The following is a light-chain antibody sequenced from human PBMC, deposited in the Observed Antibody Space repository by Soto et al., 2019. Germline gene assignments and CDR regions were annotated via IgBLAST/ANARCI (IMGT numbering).Light chain of an antibody. J-gene: IGLJ3*02. CDR2: EVN. CDR1: SSDVGNYNS. CDR3: SSYTGGSSLV. Sequence: QSALTQPASVSGSPGQSITISCTGTSSDVGNYNSVSWYQQHPGKAPKLVIYEVNIRPSGVSNRFSGSKSGNTASLTISGLQAEDEADYYCSSYTGGSSLVFGGGTQLTVL. V-gene: IGLV2-14*03.